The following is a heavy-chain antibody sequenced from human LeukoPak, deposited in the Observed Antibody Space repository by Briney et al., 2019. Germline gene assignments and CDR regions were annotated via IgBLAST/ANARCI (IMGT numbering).Heavy chain of an antibody. CDR3: ARRVGDFWSGFYNHYYYGMDV. J-gene: IGHJ6*02. CDR1: GGSFSGYY. Sequence: SETLSLTCAVYGGSFSGYYWSWIRQPPGKGLEWIGEINHSGSTNYNPSLKSRVTISVDTSKNQFSLKLSSVTAADTAVYYCARRVGDFWSGFYNHYYYGMDVWGQGTTVTVSS. V-gene: IGHV4-34*01. D-gene: IGHD3-3*01. CDR2: INHSGST.